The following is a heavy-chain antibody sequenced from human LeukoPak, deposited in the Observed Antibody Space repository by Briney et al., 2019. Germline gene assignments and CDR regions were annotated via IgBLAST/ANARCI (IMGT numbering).Heavy chain of an antibody. J-gene: IGHJ3*02. CDR3: AKNKRSGSYSAFDI. Sequence: GGSLRLSCAASGFTFSSYSMNWVRQAPGKGLEWVSYISSSSSTIYYADSVKGRFTISRDNSKNTLYLQMNSLRAEDTAVYYCAKNKRSGSYSAFDIWGQGTMVTVSS. V-gene: IGHV3-48*01. CDR2: ISSSSSTI. CDR1: GFTFSSYS. D-gene: IGHD1-26*01.